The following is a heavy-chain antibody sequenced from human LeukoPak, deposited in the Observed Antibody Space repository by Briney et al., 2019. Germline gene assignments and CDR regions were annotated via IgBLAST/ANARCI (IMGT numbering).Heavy chain of an antibody. CDR2: ISAYNGNT. CDR3: ARDPSDSSGYYYVGVDY. Sequence: ASVKVSCKASGYTLTSYGISWVRQARGQGLEWMGWISAYNGNTNYAQKLQGRVTMTTDTSTSTAYMELRSLRSDDTAVYYCARDPSDSSGYYYVGVDYWGQGTLVTVFS. D-gene: IGHD3-22*01. V-gene: IGHV1-18*01. J-gene: IGHJ4*02. CDR1: GYTLTSYG.